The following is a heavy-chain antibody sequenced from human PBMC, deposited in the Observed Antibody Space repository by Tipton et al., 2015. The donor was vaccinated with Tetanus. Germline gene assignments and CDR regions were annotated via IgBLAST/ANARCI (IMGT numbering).Heavy chain of an antibody. CDR2: MNPSDDRT. Sequence: QVQLVQSGAEVEKPGASVKVSCKASGYTLINYYMHWVRQAPGQGLEWMGMMNPSDDRTSHAQRFQGRVTMTRDTSTSTAYMELSGLRSDDTAVYYCARDWDNWGQGTLVTVSS. CDR1: GYTLINYY. V-gene: IGHV1-46*01. J-gene: IGHJ4*02. CDR3: ARDWDN.